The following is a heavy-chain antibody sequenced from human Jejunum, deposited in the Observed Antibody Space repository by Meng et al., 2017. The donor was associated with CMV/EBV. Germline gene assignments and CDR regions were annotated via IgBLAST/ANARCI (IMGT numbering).Heavy chain of an antibody. D-gene: IGHD1-26*01. V-gene: IGHV1-2*02. CDR1: GYTFTAYY. J-gene: IGHJ5*02. CDR2: INPNSGGT. Sequence: SGYTFTAYYIHGVRQAPGQGLEWMGWINPNSGGTNYAQKFQGRVTMTRDRSIGSAYMELGRLTSDDTAMYYCARDLNESGNYSPFDPWGQGTLVTVSS. CDR3: ARDLNESGNYSPFDP.